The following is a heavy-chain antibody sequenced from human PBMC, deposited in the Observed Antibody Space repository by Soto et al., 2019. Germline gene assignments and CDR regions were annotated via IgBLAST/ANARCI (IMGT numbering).Heavy chain of an antibody. Sequence: PGGALRLSCAESGVSFSNYEMNWVRQAPGKGLEWVSYITSSGGATMYADSVKGRFTISRDNANDSLYLQMNSLRVEDTALYYCARGDCSTSCYLGYWGQGALVIVSS. J-gene: IGHJ4*02. CDR2: ITSSGGAT. CDR3: ARGDCSTSCYLGY. D-gene: IGHD2-2*01. V-gene: IGHV3-48*03. CDR1: GVSFSNYE.